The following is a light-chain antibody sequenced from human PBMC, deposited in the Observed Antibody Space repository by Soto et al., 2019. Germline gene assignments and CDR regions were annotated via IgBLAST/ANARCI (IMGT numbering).Light chain of an antibody. J-gene: IGKJ2*01. CDR3: QHYNTYLFT. Sequence: DIQMTQSPSTLSASVGDRVTITCRASQSISSWLAWYQQKPGKAPNLLIYRASTLESGVPSRFSGSGSGTEFTLTISSLQPDDFATYYCQHYNTYLFTFGQGTKLEIK. CDR2: RAS. CDR1: QSISSW. V-gene: IGKV1-5*03.